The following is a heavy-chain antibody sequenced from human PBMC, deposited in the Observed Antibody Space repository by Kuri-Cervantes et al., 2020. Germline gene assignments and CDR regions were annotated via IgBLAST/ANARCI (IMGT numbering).Heavy chain of an antibody. Sequence: GGSLRLSCAASGFTFNSYSMNWVRQAPGKGLEWVSAISGSGGSTYYADSVKGRFTISRDNSKNTLYLQMNSLRAEDTAVYYCAKDAFAMVQGVIIGWGQGTLVTVSS. J-gene: IGHJ4*02. CDR3: AKDAFAMVQGVIIG. V-gene: IGHV3-23*01. D-gene: IGHD3-10*01. CDR1: GFTFNSYS. CDR2: ISGSGGST.